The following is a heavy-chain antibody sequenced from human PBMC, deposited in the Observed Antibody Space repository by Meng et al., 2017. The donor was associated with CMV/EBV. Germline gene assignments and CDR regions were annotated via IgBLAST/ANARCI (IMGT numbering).Heavy chain of an antibody. V-gene: IGHV4-39*07. CDR2: IYYSGST. J-gene: IGHJ6*02. D-gene: IGHD2-2*01. Sequence: SETLSLTCTVSGGSISSSSYYWGWIRQPPGKGLEWIGSIYYSGSTYYNPSLKSRVTISVDTSKNQFSLKLSSVTAADTAVYYCARGRGFCSSTSCYSRYYYYYGMDVWGQGTTVTVSS. CDR1: GGSISSSSYY. CDR3: ARGRGFCSSTSCYSRYYYYYGMDV.